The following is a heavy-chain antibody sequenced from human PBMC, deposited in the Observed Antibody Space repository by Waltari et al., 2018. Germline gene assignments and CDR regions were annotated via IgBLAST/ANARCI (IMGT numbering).Heavy chain of an antibody. CDR2: RHHSGIT. Sequence: QVRLQQWGAGLLNPSETLSLTCAVYGGSLNGFYWSWIRQPPGKGLEWIGERHHSGITSHNPSLKSRITVSLETSKNQFSLRVKSVTVADTAVYYCARGSGEGLFDSWGQGTLITVSS. J-gene: IGHJ4*02. D-gene: IGHD6-25*01. CDR3: ARGSGEGLFDS. CDR1: GGSLNGFY. V-gene: IGHV4-34*01.